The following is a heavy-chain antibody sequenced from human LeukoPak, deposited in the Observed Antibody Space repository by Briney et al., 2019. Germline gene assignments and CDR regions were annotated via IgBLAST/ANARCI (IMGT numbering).Heavy chain of an antibody. CDR2: IIPILGIA. CDR1: GGTFCSYA. J-gene: IGHJ4*02. CDR3: AREEVERDIVATSFDY. Sequence: GASVKVSCKASGGTFCSYAISWVRQAPGQGLEWMGRIIPILGIANYAQKFQGRVTITADKSTSTAYMELSSLRSEDTAVYYCAREEVERDIVATSFDYWGQGTLVTVSS. V-gene: IGHV1-69*04. D-gene: IGHD5-12*01.